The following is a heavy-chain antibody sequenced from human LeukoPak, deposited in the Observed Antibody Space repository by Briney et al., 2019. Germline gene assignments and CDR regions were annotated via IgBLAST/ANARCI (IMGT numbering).Heavy chain of an antibody. D-gene: IGHD3-22*01. CDR1: GASINNNF. V-gene: IGHV4-59*08. J-gene: IGHJ4*01. CDR3: ARHRDYYDP. CDR2: IYSSGSA. Sequence: SETLSLTCTVFGASINNNFWTWIRQPPGKGLEWIGYIYSSGSANYNPSLKSRVIISGDTSKNQISLNLTSVTAADTAVYFCARHRDYYDPWGHGTLVTVSS.